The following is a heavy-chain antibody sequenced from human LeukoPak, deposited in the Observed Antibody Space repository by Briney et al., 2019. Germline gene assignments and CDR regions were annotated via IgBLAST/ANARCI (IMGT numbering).Heavy chain of an antibody. V-gene: IGHV3-9*03. D-gene: IGHD3-22*01. J-gene: IGHJ4*02. CDR3: AKANYYDSSGSIYYYDY. CDR2: ISWNSGSI. Sequence: GGSLRLSCAASGFTFDDYAMHWVRQAPGKGLEWVSGISWNSGSIGYADSVKGRFTIFRDNAKNSLYLQMNSLRAEDMALYYCAKANYYDSSGSIYYYDYWGQGTLVTVSS. CDR1: GFTFDDYA.